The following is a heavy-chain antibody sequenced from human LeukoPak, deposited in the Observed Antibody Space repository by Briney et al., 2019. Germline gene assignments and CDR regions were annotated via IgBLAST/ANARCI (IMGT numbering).Heavy chain of an antibody. Sequence: GGSLRLSCTTSGFTFGDHAMSWVRQAPGKGLEWVGFIRSKAYGGTTAHAASVKGSFTISRDDSKSIAYLQMNSLKTEDTAVYYCTRGPTQQWVYYGMDVWGQGTTVIVSS. CDR1: GFTFGDHA. CDR3: TRGPTQQWVYYGMDV. D-gene: IGHD1-1*01. CDR2: IRSKAYGGTT. J-gene: IGHJ6*02. V-gene: IGHV3-49*04.